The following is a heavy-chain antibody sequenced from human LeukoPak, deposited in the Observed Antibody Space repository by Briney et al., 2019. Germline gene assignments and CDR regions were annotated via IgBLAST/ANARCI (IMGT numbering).Heavy chain of an antibody. Sequence: ASVKVSCKASGYTFTSYDINWVRQATGQGLEWMGWMNPNSGNTGYAQKFQGRVTMTRNTSISTAYMELSSLRSEDTAVYYCARGYSSGWYSMGYYYYMDVWGKGTTVTVSS. V-gene: IGHV1-8*01. D-gene: IGHD6-19*01. J-gene: IGHJ6*03. CDR1: GYTFTSYD. CDR3: ARGYSSGWYSMGYYYYMDV. CDR2: MNPNSGNT.